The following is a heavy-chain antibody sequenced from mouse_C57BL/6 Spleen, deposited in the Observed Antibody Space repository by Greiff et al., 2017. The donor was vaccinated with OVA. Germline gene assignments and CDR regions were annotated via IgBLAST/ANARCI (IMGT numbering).Heavy chain of an antibody. CDR1: GFTFSSYA. Sequence: EVKLVESGGGLVKPGGSLKLSCAASGFTFSSYAMSWVRQTPEKRLEWVATISDGGSYTYYPDNVKGRFTISRDNAKNNLYLQMSHLKSEDTAMYYCAREGDVYAMDYWGQGTSVTVSS. V-gene: IGHV5-4*01. CDR3: AREGDVYAMDY. CDR2: ISDGGSYT. J-gene: IGHJ4*01.